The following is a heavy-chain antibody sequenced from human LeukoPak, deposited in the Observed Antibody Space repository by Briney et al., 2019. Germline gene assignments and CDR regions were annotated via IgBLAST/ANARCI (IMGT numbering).Heavy chain of an antibody. Sequence: GGSLRLSCAASGFTFSGYGMHWVRQAPGKGLEWVAVISYDGSNKYYADSVKGRFTISRDNSKNTLYLQMNSLRAEDTAVYYCAKDRGGFDYWGQGTLVTVSS. J-gene: IGHJ4*02. D-gene: IGHD3-16*01. V-gene: IGHV3-30*18. CDR1: GFTFSGYG. CDR3: AKDRGGFDY. CDR2: ISYDGSNK.